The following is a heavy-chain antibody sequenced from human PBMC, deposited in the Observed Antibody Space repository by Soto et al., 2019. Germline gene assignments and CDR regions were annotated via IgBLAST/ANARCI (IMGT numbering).Heavy chain of an antibody. CDR3: AGSYCSSTSCYFHYYYGMDV. J-gene: IGHJ6*02. Sequence: QVQRVQSGAEVKKPGASVKVSCKASGYTFTSYAMHWVRQAPGQRLEWMGWINAGNGNTKYSQKFQGRVTITRDTSASTAYMELSSLRSEDTAVYYCAGSYCSSTSCYFHYYYGMDVWGQGTTVTVSS. V-gene: IGHV1-3*01. CDR1: GYTFTSYA. D-gene: IGHD2-2*01. CDR2: INAGNGNT.